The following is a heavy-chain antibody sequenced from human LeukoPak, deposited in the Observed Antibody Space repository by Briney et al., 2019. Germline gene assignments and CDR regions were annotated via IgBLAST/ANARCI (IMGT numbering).Heavy chain of an antibody. D-gene: IGHD3-22*01. CDR2: IYYSGST. J-gene: IGHJ5*02. CDR3: AREMYYYDSSGYYKGSNWFDP. V-gene: IGHV4-59*01. Sequence: SETLSLTCTVSGGSISSYYWSWIRQPPGKGLEWIGYIYYSGSTNYNPSLKSRVTISVDTSKNQFSLKLSSVTAADTAVYHCAREMYYYDSSGYYKGSNWFDPWGQGTLVTVSS. CDR1: GGSISSYY.